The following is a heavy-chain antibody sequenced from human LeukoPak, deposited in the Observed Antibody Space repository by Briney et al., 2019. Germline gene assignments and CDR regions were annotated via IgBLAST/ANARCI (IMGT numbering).Heavy chain of an antibody. J-gene: IGHJ4*02. V-gene: IGHV3-7*01. CDR3: ATDNARRAFDY. CDR2: IKTDGSET. Sequence: PGGSLRLSCAVSGFPFNKYWLNCVRESPGKGLEWVASIKTDGSETFYVDSVKGRFTISRDNAKNSLYLQMNSLRAEDTAVFFCATDNARRAFDYWGQGTLVTVSS. CDR1: GFPFNKYW.